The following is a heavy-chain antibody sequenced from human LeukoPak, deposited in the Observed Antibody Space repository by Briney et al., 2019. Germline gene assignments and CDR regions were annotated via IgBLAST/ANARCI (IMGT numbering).Heavy chain of an antibody. CDR2: IIPIFGTA. CDR1: GGTFSSYA. V-gene: IGHV1-69*13. Sequence: SVKVSCKASGGTFSSYAISWVRQAPGQGLEWMGGIIPIFGTANYAQKFQGRVTITADGSTSTAYMELSSLRSEDTAVYYCASLRITMVRGEGAYYFDYWGQGTLVTVSS. J-gene: IGHJ4*02. CDR3: ASLRITMVRGEGAYYFDY. D-gene: IGHD3-10*01.